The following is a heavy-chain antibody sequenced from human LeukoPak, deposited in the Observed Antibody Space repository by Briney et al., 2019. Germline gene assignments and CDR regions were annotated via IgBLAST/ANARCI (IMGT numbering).Heavy chain of an antibody. J-gene: IGHJ5*02. D-gene: IGHD5-18*01. Sequence: SETLSLTCFVSGGSISSSSYYWGWIRQPPGKGLEWIGNIYYSGNTYYNPSLKSRVTISVDTSKNQFSLKLSSVTAADTAVYYCARHLSFVGTGMVPRGWFDPWGQGTLVTVSS. CDR2: IYYSGNT. CDR3: ARHLSFVGTGMVPRGWFDP. CDR1: GGSISSSSYY. V-gene: IGHV4-39*01.